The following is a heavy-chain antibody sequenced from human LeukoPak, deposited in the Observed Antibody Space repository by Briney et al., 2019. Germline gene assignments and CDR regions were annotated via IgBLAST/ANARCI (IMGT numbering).Heavy chain of an antibody. CDR3: VIXPGIMGEFDY. J-gene: IGHJ4*02. Sequence: ASVKVSCKASGYTFTGYYMHWVRQAPGQGLEWMGWINPNSGGTNYAQKFQGRVTMTRDTSISTAYMEMSRLRSADTAVYYCVIXPGIMGEFDYWGQGTLVTVSS. V-gene: IGHV1-2*02. D-gene: IGHD1-1*01. CDR2: INPNSGGT. CDR1: GYTFTGYY.